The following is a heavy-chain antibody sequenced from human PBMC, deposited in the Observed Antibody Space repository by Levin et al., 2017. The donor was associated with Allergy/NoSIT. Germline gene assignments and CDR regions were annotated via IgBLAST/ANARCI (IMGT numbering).Heavy chain of an antibody. Sequence: GESLKISCAASGFTFSDYSMNWVRQAPGKGLEWVSSISPNSNYIYYADSLKGRFTISRDNAKSSVFLQMNSLRAEDTALYYCARSGSPDYWGQGTLVTISS. J-gene: IGHJ4*02. D-gene: IGHD3-22*01. CDR3: ARSGSPDY. CDR1: GFTFSDYS. V-gene: IGHV3-21*01. CDR2: ISPNSNYI.